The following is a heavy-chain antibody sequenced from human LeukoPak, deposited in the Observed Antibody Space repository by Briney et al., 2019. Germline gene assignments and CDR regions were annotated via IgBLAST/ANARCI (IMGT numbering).Heavy chain of an antibody. CDR3: ARTERKGYCSGGSCLWFDP. D-gene: IGHD2-15*01. CDR1: GGSISSGGYS. V-gene: IGHV4-30-2*01. J-gene: IGHJ5*02. CDR2: IYYSGST. Sequence: SQTLSLTCAVSGGSISSGGYSWSWLRQPPGKGLEWIGYIYYSGSTYYNPSLKSRVTMSVDTSKNQFSLKLTSVTAVDTAVYYCARTERKGYCSGGSCLWFDPWGQGTLVTVSS.